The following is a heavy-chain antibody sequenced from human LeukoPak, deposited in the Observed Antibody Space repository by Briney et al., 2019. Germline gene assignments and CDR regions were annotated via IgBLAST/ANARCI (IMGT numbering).Heavy chain of an antibody. Sequence: SQTLSLTCAVSGGSISSGGYSWSWIRQPPGKGLEWIGYIYHSGSTYYNPSLKSRVTISVDRSKNQFSLKLSSATAADTAVYYCARANVYGDRSFDYWGQGTLVTVSS. CDR1: GGSISSGGYS. J-gene: IGHJ4*02. D-gene: IGHD4-17*01. V-gene: IGHV4-30-2*01. CDR2: IYHSGST. CDR3: ARANVYGDRSFDY.